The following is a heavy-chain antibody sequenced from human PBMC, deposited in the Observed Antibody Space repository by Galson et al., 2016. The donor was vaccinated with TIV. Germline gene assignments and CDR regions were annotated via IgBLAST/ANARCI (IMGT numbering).Heavy chain of an antibody. Sequence: QSGAEVKKPGESLKISCKGSGFTFTRHWIGWVRQMPGKGLEWMGIIYPGDSETRYSPTFQGQVTISADKSISTAYLQWTSLKASDTAMYYCARSRIEGSGYRPDAFDIWGQGTMVTMSS. J-gene: IGHJ3*02. CDR1: GFTFTRHW. V-gene: IGHV5-51*03. CDR3: ARSRIEGSGYRPDAFDI. D-gene: IGHD3-22*01. CDR2: IYPGDSET.